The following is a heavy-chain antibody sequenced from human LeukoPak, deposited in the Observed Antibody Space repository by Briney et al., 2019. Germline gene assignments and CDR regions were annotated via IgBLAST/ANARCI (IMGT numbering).Heavy chain of an antibody. CDR2: IIPIFGTA. D-gene: IGHD4-11*01. J-gene: IGHJ5*02. CDR1: GGTFSSYA. CDR3: ARSGVADYSNALDP. Sequence: SVKVSCKASGGTFSSYAISWVRQAPGQGLEWMGGIIPIFGTANYAQKFQGRVTITTDESTSTAYMELSSLRSEDTAVYYCARSGVADYSNALDPWRQGTLVTVSS. V-gene: IGHV1-69*05.